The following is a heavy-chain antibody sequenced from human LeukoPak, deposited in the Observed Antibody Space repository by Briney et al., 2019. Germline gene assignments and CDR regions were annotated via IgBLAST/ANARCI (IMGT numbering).Heavy chain of an antibody. CDR3: ARATLATSNWFDP. Sequence: SQTLSLTCTVSGGSISSGGYYWSWIRQHPGKGLEWIGYIYYSGSTYYNPSLKSRVTISVDTSKNQFSLKLISVTAADTAVYYCARATLATSNWFDPWGQGTLVTVSS. CDR2: IYYSGST. CDR1: GGSISSGGYY. V-gene: IGHV4-31*03. D-gene: IGHD5-24*01. J-gene: IGHJ5*02.